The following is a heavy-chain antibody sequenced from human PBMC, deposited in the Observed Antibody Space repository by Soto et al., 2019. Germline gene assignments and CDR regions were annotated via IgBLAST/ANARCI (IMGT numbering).Heavy chain of an antibody. Sequence: GGSLRLSCAASGFTFSDYYMSWIRQAPGKGLEWVSYISSSGSTIYYADSVKGRFTISRDNAKNSLYLQMNSLRAEDTAVYYCARDEGTYSSSWNNWFDPWGQGTLVTVSS. CDR3: ARDEGTYSSSWNNWFDP. V-gene: IGHV3-11*01. D-gene: IGHD6-13*01. J-gene: IGHJ5*02. CDR2: ISSSGSTI. CDR1: GFTFSDYY.